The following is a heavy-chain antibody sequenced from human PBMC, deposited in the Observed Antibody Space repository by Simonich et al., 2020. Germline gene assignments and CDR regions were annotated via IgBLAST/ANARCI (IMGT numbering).Heavy chain of an antibody. V-gene: IGHV3-48*03. CDR3: ARDFRLQLVEIGTYYYYGMDA. D-gene: IGHD6-6*01. CDR1: GFTFSSYE. Sequence: EVQLVESGGGLVQPGGSLRLFCAASGFTFSSYEMNWVREAPGKGLEWVSYISSSGSSIYYADSVKGRSTISRDNAKNSLYLQMNSLRAEDTAVYYCARDFRLQLVEIGTYYYYGMDAWGQGTTVTVSS. CDR2: ISSSGSSI. J-gene: IGHJ6*02.